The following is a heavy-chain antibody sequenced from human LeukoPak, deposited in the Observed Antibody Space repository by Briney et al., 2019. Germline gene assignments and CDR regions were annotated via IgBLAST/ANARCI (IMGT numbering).Heavy chain of an antibody. CDR3: ASGAVAGNFDY. CDR2: IYTSWST. V-gene: IGHV4-4*07. D-gene: IGHD6-19*01. Sequence: SETLSLTLPVSGCSNSSYYWSWIRQPAGKGLEWIGRIYTSWSTNYNPSLKSRVTMSVDTSKNQFSLKLSAVTAADTAVYYCASGAVAGNFDYWGQGTLVTVSS. CDR1: GCSNSSYY. J-gene: IGHJ4*02.